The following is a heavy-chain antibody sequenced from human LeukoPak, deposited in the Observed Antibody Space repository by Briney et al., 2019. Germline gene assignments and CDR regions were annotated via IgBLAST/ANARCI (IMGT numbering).Heavy chain of an antibody. CDR1: GFTFSSYG. J-gene: IGHJ4*02. CDR3: ARDSRGYSYGSDFDY. D-gene: IGHD5-18*01. Sequence: GGSLRLSCAASGFTFSSYGMHWVRQAPGKGLEWVALISYVGTNKYYADSVKGRFTISRDNSKNTLYLQMNSLRAEDTAVYYCARDSRGYSYGSDFDYWGQGTLVTVSS. V-gene: IGHV3-30*03. CDR2: ISYVGTNK.